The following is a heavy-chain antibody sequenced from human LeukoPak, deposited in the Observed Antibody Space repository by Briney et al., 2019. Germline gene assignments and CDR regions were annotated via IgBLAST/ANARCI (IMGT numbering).Heavy chain of an antibody. Sequence: GASVTVSFKASGYTFTVYYLHWVRQAPGQGLEWMGWINPKSGDTKFAQKFQGRVTMTRDTSISTAYMDLSRLKSDDTAVYYCARARRTRNMYGEYVVLFDYWGRGTLVTVSS. CDR3: ARARRTRNMYGEYVVLFDY. J-gene: IGHJ4*02. CDR1: GYTFTVYY. CDR2: INPKSGDT. V-gene: IGHV1-2*02. D-gene: IGHD4-17*01.